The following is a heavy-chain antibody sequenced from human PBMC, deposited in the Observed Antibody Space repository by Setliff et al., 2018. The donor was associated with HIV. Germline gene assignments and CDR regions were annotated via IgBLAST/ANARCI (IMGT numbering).Heavy chain of an antibody. CDR2: IYWDDDK. CDR1: GFSLTTSAVG. D-gene: IGHD2-2*01. CDR3: AHSLYCSSSNCSGLLFDY. J-gene: IGHJ4*02. Sequence: SGPTLVNPTQTLTMTCAFSGFSLTTSAVGVGWIRQPPGKALEWLALIYWDDDKRYRSSLKSRLTITKDTSKNQVVLTMTNMDPVDTATYYCAHSLYCSSSNCSGLLFDYWGQGTRGTVSS. V-gene: IGHV2-5*02.